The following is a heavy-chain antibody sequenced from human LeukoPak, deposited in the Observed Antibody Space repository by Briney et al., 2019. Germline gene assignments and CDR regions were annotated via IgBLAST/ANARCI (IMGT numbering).Heavy chain of an antibody. V-gene: IGHV3-74*01. J-gene: IGHJ4*02. CDR3: ARDKGGYDDY. Sequence: GGSLRLSCAASGFTLSRYWVHWVRQAPGKGLVWVSRINTDGSYTIYADSVEGRFTISRDNAKNTLYLQMNSLRAEDTAVYYCARDKGGYDDYWGQGTLVTVSS. CDR1: GFTLSRYW. D-gene: IGHD5-12*01. CDR2: INTDGSYT.